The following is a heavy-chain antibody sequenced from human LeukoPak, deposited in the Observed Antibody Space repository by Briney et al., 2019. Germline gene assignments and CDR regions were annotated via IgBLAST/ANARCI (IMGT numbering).Heavy chain of an antibody. Sequence: GAPVKVSCKASGYTSTSYYMHWVRQAPGQGLEWMGIINPSGGSTSYAQKFQGRVTMTRDTSTSTVYMELSSLRSEDTAVYYCARDIAARPRYRYYYYGMDVWGQGTTVTVSS. CDR3: ARDIAARPRYRYYYYGMDV. J-gene: IGHJ6*02. V-gene: IGHV1-46*01. D-gene: IGHD6-6*01. CDR1: GYTSTSYY. CDR2: INPSGGST.